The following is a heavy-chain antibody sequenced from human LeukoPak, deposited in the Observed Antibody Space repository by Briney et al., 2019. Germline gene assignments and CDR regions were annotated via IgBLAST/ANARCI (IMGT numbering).Heavy chain of an antibody. CDR2: IYYSGST. CDR1: GGSISSYY. J-gene: IGHJ5*02. V-gene: IGHV4-59*01. D-gene: IGHD3-22*01. Sequence: SETLSLTCTVSGGSISSYYWSWIRQPPGKGLEWIGYIYYSGSTNYNPSLKSRVTISVDTSKNQFFLKLSSVTAADTAVYYCARETNYYDSSGYSDNWFDPWGQGTLVTVSS. CDR3: ARETNYYDSSGYSDNWFDP.